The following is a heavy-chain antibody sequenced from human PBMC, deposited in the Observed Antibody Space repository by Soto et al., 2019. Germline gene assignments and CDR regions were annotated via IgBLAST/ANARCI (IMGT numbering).Heavy chain of an antibody. Sequence: WGSLILSCAASGFTCTRYNMNWVRQAPWKGLEWVSPISSTTNYIYYGDSMKGRFTISRDNEKNSLYLEMNSLRAEDTAVYYCARESEDLTSNFDYWGQGTLVTVSS. J-gene: IGHJ4*02. CDR1: GFTCTRYN. CDR2: ISSTTNYI. CDR3: ARESEDLTSNFDY. V-gene: IGHV3-21*06.